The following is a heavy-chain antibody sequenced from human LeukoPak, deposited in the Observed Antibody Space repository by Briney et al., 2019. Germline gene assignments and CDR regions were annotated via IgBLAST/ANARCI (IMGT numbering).Heavy chain of an antibody. CDR3: ARAGHNSNSGGYDF. J-gene: IGHJ4*02. D-gene: IGHD3-22*01. CDR2: IDPDTGDT. CDR1: GYTFIDHY. Sequence: GASVTVSCKPSGYTFIDHYLHWVRQAPGQGLESLGWIDPDTGDTNYPQKFQGRVTMTRDTSISTAYMELNRLRSDDTAVYYCARAGHNSNSGGYDFWGLGTLVTVSS. V-gene: IGHV1-2*02.